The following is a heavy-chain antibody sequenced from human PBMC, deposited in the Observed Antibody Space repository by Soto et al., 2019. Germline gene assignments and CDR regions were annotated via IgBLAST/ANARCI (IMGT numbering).Heavy chain of an antibody. V-gene: IGHV4-39*01. CDR2: IYYSGDT. CDR3: ARHVGENHYYYYYGLDV. CDR1: GGSISSSRYY. D-gene: IGHD3-16*01. Sequence: SETLSLTCTVSGGSISSSRYYWGWIRQPPGKGLEWIGSIYYSGDTYYNPSLKSRVTISVDTSKNQFSLKLSSVTAADTAVFYCARHVGENHYYYYYGLDVWGQGTTVTVSS. J-gene: IGHJ6*02.